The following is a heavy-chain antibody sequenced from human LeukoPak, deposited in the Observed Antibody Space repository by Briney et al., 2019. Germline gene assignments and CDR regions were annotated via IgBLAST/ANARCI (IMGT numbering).Heavy chain of an antibody. D-gene: IGHD6-19*01. Sequence: ASVKVSCKASGYTFTGYDINWVRQATGQGLEWMGWMNPNSGNTGYAQKFQGRVTMTRNTSISTAYMELSSLRSEDTAVYYCARVTVAGTNWFDPWGQGTLVTVSS. J-gene: IGHJ5*02. CDR3: ARVTVAGTNWFDP. CDR2: MNPNSGNT. CDR1: GYTFTGYD. V-gene: IGHV1-8*01.